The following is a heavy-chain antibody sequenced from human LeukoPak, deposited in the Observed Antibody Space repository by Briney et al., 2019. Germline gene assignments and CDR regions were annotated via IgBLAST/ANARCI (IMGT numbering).Heavy chain of an antibody. V-gene: IGHV3-7*01. J-gene: IGHJ4*02. D-gene: IGHD6-13*01. CDR3: AREWQGGIAAAGTRIESDY. Sequence: GGSLRLSCAVSGFSVSGYWMTWARQAPGKGLEWVANIKQDGSEKNYVDSVKGRFTISRDNAENSLFLQMNSLRVEDTAVYYCAREWQGGIAAAGTRIESDYWGQGTLVAVSS. CDR1: GFSVSGYW. CDR2: IKQDGSEK.